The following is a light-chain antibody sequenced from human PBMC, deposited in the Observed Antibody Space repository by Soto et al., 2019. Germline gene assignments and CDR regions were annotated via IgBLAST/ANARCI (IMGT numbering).Light chain of an antibody. CDR1: SSDVGGYNY. J-gene: IGLJ1*01. CDR2: EVS. V-gene: IGLV2-14*01. Sequence: QSVLTQPASVSGSPGQSITISCTGTSSDVGGYNYVSWYQQHPGKAPKLMIYEVSNRPSGVSNRFSGSKSVNTASLTISGLQAEDEADYYCASSTSSSSDVFGTGTKLTVL. CDR3: ASSTSSSSDV.